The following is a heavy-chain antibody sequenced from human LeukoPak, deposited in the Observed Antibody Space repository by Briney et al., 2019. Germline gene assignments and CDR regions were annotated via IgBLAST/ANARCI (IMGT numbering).Heavy chain of an antibody. Sequence: PGGSLRLSCAASGFTFSSYSMNWVRQAPGKGLEWVSYISSRSATIYYADSVKGRFTISRDNAKNSLYLQMNSLRAEDTAVYYCARDLDYYDSTWFDPWGQGTLVTVSS. V-gene: IGHV3-48*01. D-gene: IGHD3-22*01. J-gene: IGHJ5*02. CDR3: ARDLDYYDSTWFDP. CDR2: ISSRSATI. CDR1: GFTFSSYS.